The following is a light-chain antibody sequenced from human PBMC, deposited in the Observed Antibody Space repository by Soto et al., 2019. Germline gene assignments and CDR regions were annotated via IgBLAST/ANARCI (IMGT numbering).Light chain of an antibody. CDR3: MQALQTPIT. Sequence: EIVMTQFPLSLPVTPGEPSSISCRSSQSLLHTNGYNHLDWFLQKPGQSPQLLIYLGSNRSSGVPDRFSGSGSGTDFTLKISRVESDDVGVYYYMQALQTPITFGQGTRLEIK. J-gene: IGKJ5*01. CDR2: LGS. CDR1: QSLLHTNGYNH. V-gene: IGKV2-28*01.